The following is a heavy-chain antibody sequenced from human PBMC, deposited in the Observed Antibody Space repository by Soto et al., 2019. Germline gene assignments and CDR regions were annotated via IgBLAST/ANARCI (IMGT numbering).Heavy chain of an antibody. D-gene: IGHD2-2*01. J-gene: IGHJ4*02. CDR3: ATLIKGVPAAASSFDY. Sequence: GGSLRLSCAASGSTFSSYAMSWVRQAPGKGLEWVSAISGSGGSTYYADSVKGRFTISRDNSKNTLYLQMNSLRAEDTAVYYCATLIKGVPAAASSFDYWGQGTLVTVSS. V-gene: IGHV3-23*01. CDR2: ISGSGGST. CDR1: GSTFSSYA.